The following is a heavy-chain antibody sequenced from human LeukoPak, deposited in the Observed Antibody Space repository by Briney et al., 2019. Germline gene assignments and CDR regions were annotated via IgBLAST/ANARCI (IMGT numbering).Heavy chain of an antibody. CDR3: ARVSTSYSSGWSGVDY. V-gene: IGHV4-30-4*08. CDR2: IYYSGST. CDR1: GGSISSGDYY. Sequence: SQTLSLTCTVSGGSISSGDYYWSWIRQPPGKGLEWIGYIYYSGSTYYNPSLKSRVIISVDTSKNQFSLKLSSVTAADTAVYYCARVSTSYSSGWSGVDYWGQGTLVTVSS. D-gene: IGHD6-19*01. J-gene: IGHJ4*02.